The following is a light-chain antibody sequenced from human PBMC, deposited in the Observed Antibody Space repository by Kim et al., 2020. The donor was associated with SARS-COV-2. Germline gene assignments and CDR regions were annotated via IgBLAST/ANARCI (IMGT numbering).Light chain of an antibody. CDR1: SLRSYY. CDR3: NSRDSSGNHNWV. CDR2: GKN. Sequence: LGQTVRITGQGDSLRSYYASWYQQKPGQAPVLVIYGKNNRPSGIPDRFSGSSSGNTASLTITGAQAEDEADYYCNSRDSSGNHNWVFGGGTQLTVL. V-gene: IGLV3-19*01. J-gene: IGLJ3*02.